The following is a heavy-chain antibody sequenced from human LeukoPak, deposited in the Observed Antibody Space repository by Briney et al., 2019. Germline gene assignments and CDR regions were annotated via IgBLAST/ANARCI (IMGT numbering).Heavy chain of an antibody. J-gene: IGHJ4*02. CDR1: GFTFSSYA. Sequence: GGSLRLSCAASGFTFSSYAMHWVRQAPGKGLEWVAVISYDGSNKYYADSVKGRFTISGDNAKNSLYLQMNSLRAEDTAVYYCARDLYVGGGTERGGQGTLVTVSS. D-gene: IGHD4-23*01. CDR2: ISYDGSNK. CDR3: ARDLYVGGGTER. V-gene: IGHV3-30-3*01.